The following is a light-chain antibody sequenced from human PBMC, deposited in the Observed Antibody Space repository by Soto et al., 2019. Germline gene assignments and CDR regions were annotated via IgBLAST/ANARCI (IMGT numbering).Light chain of an antibody. CDR3: QHYGSSTWT. CDR1: QSVSSTY. Sequence: EIVLTQSPGTLSLSPGEGATLSCRASQSVSSTYLAWYQQKPGQAPRLRIYGASSRATGIPDRFSGSGSGTDFTLTISRLEPEDFAVYYCQHYGSSTWTFGQGTKVEIK. CDR2: GAS. V-gene: IGKV3-20*01. J-gene: IGKJ1*01.